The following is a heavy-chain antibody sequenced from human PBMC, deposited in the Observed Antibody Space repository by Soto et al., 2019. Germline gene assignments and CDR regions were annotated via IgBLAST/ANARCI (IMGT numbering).Heavy chain of an antibody. J-gene: IGHJ6*01. D-gene: IGHD3-3*01. CDR3: ANLRVSLSGNYGIQV. V-gene: IGHV4-39*01. Sequence: SATXSLTCSVSVYSVTISDYYWAWIRQPPGKGLDWIGSMFYSGLTYYNPSLKSRVTLSVDTSKNQFSVRLNSVTAADTAVYYCANLRVSLSGNYGIQVWGQGTTVTVSS. CDR2: MFYSGLT. CDR1: VYSVTISDYY.